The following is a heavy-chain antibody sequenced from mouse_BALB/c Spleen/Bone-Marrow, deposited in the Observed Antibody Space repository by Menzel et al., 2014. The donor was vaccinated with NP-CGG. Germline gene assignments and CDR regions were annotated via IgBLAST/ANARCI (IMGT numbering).Heavy chain of an antibody. CDR2: ISSGSRTI. V-gene: IGHV5-17*02. Sequence: VQRVESGGDSGQTGGSRKLSCAASGLTFSSFGMHRVRSAAEKGLEWVAYISSGSRTIYYADTVKGRFTISRDNPKNHLFLQXTXLRSEDTAVYYCXXXXXXXXGYWGQGTLVTIS. J-gene: IGHJ3*01. CDR1: GLTFSSFG. CDR3: XXXXXXXXGY.